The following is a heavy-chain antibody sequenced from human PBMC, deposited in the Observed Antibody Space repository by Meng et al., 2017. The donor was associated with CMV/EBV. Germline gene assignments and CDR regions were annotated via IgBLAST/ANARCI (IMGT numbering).Heavy chain of an antibody. CDR2: IRYDGSNK. Sequence: GESLKISCAASGFTFSSYGMHWVRQAPGKGLEWVAFIRYDGSNKYYADSVKGRFTISRDNSKNTLYLQMNSLRAEDTAVYYRAKRKGEYSYGDFDYWGQGTLVTVSS. V-gene: IGHV3-30*02. CDR1: GFTFSSYG. D-gene: IGHD5-18*01. CDR3: AKRKGEYSYGDFDY. J-gene: IGHJ4*02.